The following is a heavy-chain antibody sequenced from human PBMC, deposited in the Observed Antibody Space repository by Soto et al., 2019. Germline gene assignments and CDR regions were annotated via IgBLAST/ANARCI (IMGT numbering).Heavy chain of an antibody. CDR1: GFTFSTYA. J-gene: IGHJ4*02. CDR2: IGGSGGST. Sequence: SLRLSCAASGFTFSTYAMTWVRQAPGKGLEWVSLIGGSGGSTYYADSVKGRFTISRDNSRNTLYLQMNSLRAEDTAVYYCAKDGPYGGNYYYFDYWGQGTLVTASS. V-gene: IGHV3-23*01. D-gene: IGHD3-10*01. CDR3: AKDGPYGGNYYYFDY.